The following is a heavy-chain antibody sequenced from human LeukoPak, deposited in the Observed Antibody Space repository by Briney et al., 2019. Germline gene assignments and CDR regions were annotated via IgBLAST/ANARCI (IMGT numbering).Heavy chain of an antibody. CDR3: ARRDDSSGYHKIFDY. V-gene: IGHV4-38-2*02. Sequence: SETLSLTCTVSGYSISSGYYWGWIRQPPGKGLEWIGNIYYGENTYYNPSLKSRVTISIDTSKNQFYLKLSSLTAADTAVYYCARRDDSSGYHKIFDYWGPGTLVTVSP. CDR2: IYYGENT. D-gene: IGHD3-22*01. CDR1: GYSISSGYY. J-gene: IGHJ4*02.